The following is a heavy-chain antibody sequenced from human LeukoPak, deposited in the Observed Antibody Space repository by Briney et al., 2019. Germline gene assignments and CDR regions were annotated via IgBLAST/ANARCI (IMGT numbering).Heavy chain of an antibody. V-gene: IGHV3-21*01. J-gene: IGHJ4*02. CDR2: ISSSSSYI. Sequence: PGGSLRLSCAASGFTFSSYSMNWVRQAPGKGLEWVSSISSSSSYIYYADSVKGRFTISRDNAKNSLYLQMNSLRAEDTAVYYCARSRYDVVYFDYWGQGTLVTVSS. D-gene: IGHD3-3*01. CDR3: ARSRYDVVYFDY. CDR1: GFTFSSYS.